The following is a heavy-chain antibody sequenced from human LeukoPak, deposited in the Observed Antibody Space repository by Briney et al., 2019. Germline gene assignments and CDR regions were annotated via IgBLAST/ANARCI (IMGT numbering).Heavy chain of an antibody. D-gene: IGHD5-24*01. CDR1: GGTFSSYA. CDR3: ARGVEMATTGYY. V-gene: IGHV1-69*04. CDR2: IIPILGIA. Sequence: SVKVSCKASGGTFSSYAISWVRQAPGQGREWMGRIIPILGIANYAQKFQGRVTITADKSTSTAYMELSSLRSEDTAVYYCARGVEMATTGYYWGQGTLVTVSS. J-gene: IGHJ4*02.